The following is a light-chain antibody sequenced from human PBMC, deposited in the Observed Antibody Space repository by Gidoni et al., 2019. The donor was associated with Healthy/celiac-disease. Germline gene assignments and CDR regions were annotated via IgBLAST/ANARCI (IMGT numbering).Light chain of an antibody. CDR3: QQYYRTPHT. CDR1: QSVLYSSNNKNY. Sequence: DIVMTQSPDSLAVSLGERATINCKSSQSVLYSSNNKNYLAWYQQKPGQPPKLLIYWASTRESGVPDRFSGSGSGTDSTLTNSSLQAEDVAVYYCQQYYRTPHTFGQGTKLEIK. CDR2: WAS. V-gene: IGKV4-1*01. J-gene: IGKJ2*01.